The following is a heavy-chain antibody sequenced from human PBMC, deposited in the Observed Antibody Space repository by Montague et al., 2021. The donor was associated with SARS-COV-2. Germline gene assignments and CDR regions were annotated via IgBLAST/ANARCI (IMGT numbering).Heavy chain of an antibody. CDR3: ARFPTSYYYDSKAAPATPDAFDI. D-gene: IGHD3-22*01. J-gene: IGHJ3*02. Sequence: SETLSLTCAVYGGSFSGYYWSWIRQPPGKGLEWIGGINHSGSTNYNPSLKSRVTISVDTSKNQFSLKLSSVTAADTAVYYCARFPTSYYYDSKAAPATPDAFDIWGQGTMVTVSS. CDR2: INHSGST. V-gene: IGHV4-34*01. CDR1: GGSFSGYY.